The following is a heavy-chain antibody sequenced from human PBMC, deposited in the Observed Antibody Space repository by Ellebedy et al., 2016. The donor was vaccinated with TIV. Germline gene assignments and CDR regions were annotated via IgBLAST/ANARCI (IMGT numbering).Heavy chain of an antibody. J-gene: IGHJ4*02. CDR2: ISGGAGST. CDR1: GFTFSDYY. D-gene: IGHD6-13*01. Sequence: GESLKISCAASGFTFSDYYMTWVRQAPGKGLEWVSGISGGAGSTVYAESVRGRFTISRDNSKNTLSLQMNSLRAEDTAVYYCARLGVIAAAGASDSWGQGTLVIVSS. V-gene: IGHV3-23*01. CDR3: ARLGVIAAAGASDS.